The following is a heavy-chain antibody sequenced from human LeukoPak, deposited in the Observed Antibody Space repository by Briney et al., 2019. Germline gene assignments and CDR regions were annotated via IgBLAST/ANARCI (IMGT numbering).Heavy chain of an antibody. CDR2: INHSGST. J-gene: IGHJ4*02. D-gene: IGHD5-12*01. Sequence: PSETLSLTCAVYGGSFSGYYWSWIRQPPGKGLEWIGEINHSGSTNYNPSLKSRVTISVDTSKNQLSLKLSSVTAADTAVYYCARGKVATIYSYWGQGTLVTVSS. CDR1: GGSFSGYY. V-gene: IGHV4-34*01. CDR3: ARGKVATIYSY.